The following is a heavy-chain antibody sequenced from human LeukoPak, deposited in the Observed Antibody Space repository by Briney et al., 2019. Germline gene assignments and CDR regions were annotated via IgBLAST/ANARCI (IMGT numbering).Heavy chain of an antibody. Sequence: GGSQRLSCAASGFTFSSYWMSWVRQAPGKGLEWVANIKQDGSEKYYVDSVKGRFTISRDNAKNSLYLQMNSLRAEDTAVYYCARVEVVMAAYFDYWGQGTLVTVSS. D-gene: IGHD2-21*01. V-gene: IGHV3-7*01. CDR1: GFTFSSYW. J-gene: IGHJ4*02. CDR3: ARVEVVMAAYFDY. CDR2: IKQDGSEK.